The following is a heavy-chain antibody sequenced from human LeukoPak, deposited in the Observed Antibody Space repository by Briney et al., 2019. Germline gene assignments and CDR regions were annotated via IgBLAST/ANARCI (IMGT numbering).Heavy chain of an antibody. CDR2: TYHSGST. Sequence: PSETLSLTCAVSGYSISSGYYWGWIRQPPGKGLEWIGSTYHSGSTYYNPSLKSRVTISVDTSKNQFSLKLSSVTAADTAVYYCARDGVTYDILTGFFDYWGQGTLVTVSS. CDR1: GYSISSGYY. CDR3: ARDGVTYDILTGFFDY. J-gene: IGHJ4*02. V-gene: IGHV4-38-2*02. D-gene: IGHD3-9*01.